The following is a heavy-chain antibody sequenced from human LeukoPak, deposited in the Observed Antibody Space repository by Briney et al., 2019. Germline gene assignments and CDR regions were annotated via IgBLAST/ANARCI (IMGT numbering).Heavy chain of an antibody. CDR3: ARDSRGWTHDY. Sequence: GGSLRLSCAASGFTFSTSWMHWVRQATGEGLLCLSCMNGDGRYTTYAASVKGRFTTSRGNAKNTLYLQMNSLRAEDTAVYYCARDSRGWTHDYWGQGTLDTVSS. J-gene: IGHJ4*02. CDR1: GFTFSTSW. V-gene: IGHV3-74*01. D-gene: IGHD3-10*01. CDR2: MNGDGRYT.